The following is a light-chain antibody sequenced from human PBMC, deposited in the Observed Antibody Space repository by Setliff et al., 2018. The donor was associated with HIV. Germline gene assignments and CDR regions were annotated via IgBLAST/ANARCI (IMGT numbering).Light chain of an antibody. CDR1: QNINSH. CDR2: SAS. J-gene: IGKJ3*01. CDR3: QHSDNLPLT. Sequence: AIRLTQSPSSLSASVGDRVTITCRASQNINSHLAWYQQKPGKAPKLLIHSASTLEIGVPSRFTGTGSGTHFTLTIGCLQPEDFATYYCQHSDNLPLTFGPGTRWISN. V-gene: IGKV1-8*01.